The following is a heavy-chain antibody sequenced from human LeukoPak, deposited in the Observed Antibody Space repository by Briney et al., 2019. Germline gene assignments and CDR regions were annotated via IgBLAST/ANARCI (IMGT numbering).Heavy chain of an antibody. Sequence: ASVKVSCKASGYTFTGYYIHWVRQAPGQGLEWMGWINPNINGTNYAQKFQGRVTMTGDRSISTAYMELSRLRSDDTAVYYCARERTPGSGYGVDYWGQGTVVTISS. CDR3: ARERTPGSGYGVDY. CDR2: INPNINGT. D-gene: IGHD6-25*01. V-gene: IGHV1-2*02. J-gene: IGHJ4*02. CDR1: GYTFTGYY.